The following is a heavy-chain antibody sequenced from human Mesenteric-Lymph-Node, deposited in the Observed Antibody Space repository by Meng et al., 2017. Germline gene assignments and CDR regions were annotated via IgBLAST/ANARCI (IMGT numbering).Heavy chain of an antibody. CDR2: IYYSGST. D-gene: IGHD3-16*02. CDR3: AREAGYDYVWGSYRYRPFDY. CDR1: GGSVSSGSCY. V-gene: IGHV4-61*01. J-gene: IGHJ4*02. Sequence: GSLRLSCTVSGGSVSSGSCYWSWIRQPPGKGLEWIGYIYYSGSTNYNPSLKSRVTISVDTSKNQFSLKLSSVTAADTAVYYCAREAGYDYVWGSYRYRPFDYWGQGTLVTVSS.